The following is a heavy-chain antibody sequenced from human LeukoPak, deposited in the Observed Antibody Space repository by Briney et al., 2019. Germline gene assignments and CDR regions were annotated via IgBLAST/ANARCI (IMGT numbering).Heavy chain of an antibody. Sequence: PGGSLRLSCAASGFTFNSYAMTWVRQAPGKGLEWVSAISGSGGTTYYADSVRGRFTISRDTSKSTLSLQMNSLRAEDTAVYYCAKGLINDWSALEYWGQGTLVTVPS. V-gene: IGHV3-23*01. J-gene: IGHJ4*02. CDR3: AKGLINDWSALEY. CDR1: GFTFNSYA. CDR2: ISGSGGTT. D-gene: IGHD3-9*01.